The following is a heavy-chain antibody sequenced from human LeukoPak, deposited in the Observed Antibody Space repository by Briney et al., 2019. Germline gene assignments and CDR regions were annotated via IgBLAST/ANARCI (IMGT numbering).Heavy chain of an antibody. CDR2: ISASGGST. V-gene: IGHV3-23*01. Sequence: GGSLRLSCAASGFTFSSYAMNWVRQAPGKGLEWVSTISASGGSTYYADSVKGRFTFSRDNSKNTLYLQMNGLRAEDTAVYYCARDGGYSYEFDYWGQGTLVTVSS. CDR1: GFTFSSYA. J-gene: IGHJ4*02. CDR3: ARDGGYSYEFDY. D-gene: IGHD5-18*01.